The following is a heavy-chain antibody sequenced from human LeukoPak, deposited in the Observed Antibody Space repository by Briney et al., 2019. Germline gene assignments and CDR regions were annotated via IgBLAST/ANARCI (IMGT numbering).Heavy chain of an antibody. D-gene: IGHD3-22*01. Sequence: GGSLRLSCAASGFTFSSYAMSWVRQAPGKGLEWVSAISGSGGSTYYADSVKGRFTISRDNSKNTLYLQMNSLRAEDTAVYYCARVSTYYYDSSGYSDAFDIWGQGTMVTVSS. J-gene: IGHJ3*02. CDR2: ISGSGGST. V-gene: IGHV3-23*01. CDR1: GFTFSSYA. CDR3: ARVSTYYYDSSGYSDAFDI.